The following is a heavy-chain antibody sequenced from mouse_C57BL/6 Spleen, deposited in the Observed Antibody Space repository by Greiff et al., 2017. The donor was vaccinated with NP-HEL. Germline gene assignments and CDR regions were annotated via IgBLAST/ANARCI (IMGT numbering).Heavy chain of an antibody. CDR3: ARSSYGYWYFDV. J-gene: IGHJ1*03. Sequence: VQLQQSGAELARPGASVKLSCKASGYTFTSYGISWVKQRTGQGLEWIGEIYPRSGNTYYNEKFKGKATLTADKSSSTAYMELRSLTSEDSAVYFCARSSYGYWYFDVWGTGTTVTVSS. D-gene: IGHD3-1*01. V-gene: IGHV1-81*01. CDR1: GYTFTSYG. CDR2: IYPRSGNT.